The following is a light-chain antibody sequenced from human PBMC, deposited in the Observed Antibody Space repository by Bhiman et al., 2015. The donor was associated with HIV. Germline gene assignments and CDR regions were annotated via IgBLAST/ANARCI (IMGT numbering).Light chain of an antibody. V-gene: IGLV2-14*03. J-gene: IGLJ3*02. CDR1: SGDVGGYQY. Sequence: QSALTQPASVSGSPGQSITISCTGTSGDVGGYQYVSWYQQKPGKTPRLLIYDVSRRPSGISDRFSGSKSGNTASLTISGLQSEDEADYYCQSYDSSLSGWVFGGEDQA. CDR2: DVS. CDR3: QSYDSSLSGWV.